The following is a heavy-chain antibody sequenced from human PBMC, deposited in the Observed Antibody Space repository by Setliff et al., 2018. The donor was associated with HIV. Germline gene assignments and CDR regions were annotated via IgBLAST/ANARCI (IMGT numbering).Heavy chain of an antibody. Sequence: SETLSLTCAVYGGSFSGYYWSWIRQTPGKGLEWIGEINHGGDTNYNPSLKSRVTISIDTSKNQFSLNLTSVTAADTAVYYCARGAIAVAGISYYYYGMDVWGQGTTVTVSS. V-gene: IGHV4-34*01. CDR2: INHGGDT. D-gene: IGHD6-19*01. CDR1: GGSFSGYY. J-gene: IGHJ6*02. CDR3: ARGAIAVAGISYYYYGMDV.